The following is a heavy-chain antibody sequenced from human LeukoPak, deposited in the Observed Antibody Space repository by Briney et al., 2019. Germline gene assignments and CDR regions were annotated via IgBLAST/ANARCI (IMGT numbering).Heavy chain of an antibody. CDR3: TRAHSGYDYYYGMDV. CDR2: MNPNIGNT. D-gene: IGHD5-12*01. CDR1: GYTFTNYG. V-gene: IGHV1-8*02. Sequence: ASVKVSCKASGYTFTNYGVTWVRQATGQGLEWMGWMNPNIGNTGYAQKFQGRVTMTRNTSISTAYMELSSVTSEDTAVYYCTRAHSGYDYYYGMDVWGQGTTVTVSS. J-gene: IGHJ6*02.